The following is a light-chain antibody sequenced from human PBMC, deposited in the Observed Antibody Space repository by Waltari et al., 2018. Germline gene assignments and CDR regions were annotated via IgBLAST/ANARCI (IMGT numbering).Light chain of an antibody. CDR2: HTS. V-gene: IGKV3-20*01. CDR1: QSIVKY. J-gene: IGKJ1*01. CDR3: RHYVRLPAT. Sequence: EIMLTQSPGTLSLSPGDRATLSCKASQSIVKYLAWYQQKPGQAPRLLIYHTSIRATGIPDRFSGSGSETDFSLTISRLEPEDFAVYYCRHYVRLPATFGQGTNVEIK.